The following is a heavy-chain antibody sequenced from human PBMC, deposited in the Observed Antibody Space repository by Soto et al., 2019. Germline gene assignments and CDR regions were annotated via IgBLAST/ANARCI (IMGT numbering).Heavy chain of an antibody. J-gene: IGHJ4*02. Sequence: GGSLRLSCAASGFTFSSYAMSWVRQAPGKGLEWVSAISGSGGSTYYADSVKGRFTISRDRSKNTLYLQMSSLRAEDTALYYCAKNQERELPRVIDFWGQGTLVTVSS. CDR1: GFTFSSYA. CDR3: AKNQERELPRVIDF. V-gene: IGHV3-23*01. D-gene: IGHD1-7*01. CDR2: ISGSGGST.